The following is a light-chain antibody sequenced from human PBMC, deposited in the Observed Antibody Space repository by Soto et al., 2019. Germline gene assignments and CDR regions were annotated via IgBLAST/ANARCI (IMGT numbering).Light chain of an antibody. J-gene: IGKJ4*01. CDR2: AAS. V-gene: IGKV1-12*02. Sequence: DIQMTQSPSSVSASVGDRVTITCRASQGIISLLAWYQQKPGKAPKLLIYAASSLQSGVPSRFRGSRYWTEFTLNFRSLPPEDFATYYCQQTNSIPFSFFGGTNVEIK. CDR1: QGIISL. CDR3: QQTNSIPFS.